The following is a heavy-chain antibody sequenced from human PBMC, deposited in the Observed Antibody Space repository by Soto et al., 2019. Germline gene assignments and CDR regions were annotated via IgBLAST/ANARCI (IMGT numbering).Heavy chain of an antibody. CDR1: GFTFSDSY. V-gene: IGHV3-11*01. CDR2: ISNSGDII. J-gene: IGHJ4*02. D-gene: IGHD5-18*01. Sequence: XESLELSCAASGFTFSDSYMSWIRQAPGKGLEWISYISNSGDIIYYADSVKGRFTISRDNAKNSLYLQMNSLRAEDTAVYYCARGRIPYWGQGTLVTVSS. CDR3: ARGRIPY.